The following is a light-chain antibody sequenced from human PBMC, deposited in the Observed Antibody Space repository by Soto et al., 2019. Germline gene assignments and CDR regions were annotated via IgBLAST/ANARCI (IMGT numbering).Light chain of an antibody. V-gene: IGKV3-11*01. J-gene: IGKJ5*01. Sequence: EIVLTQPPATLSLSPGERATLSCRASQSVSSYLAWYQQKPGQAPRLLIYDASNGATGIPARFSGSGSGTDFTLTISSLEPEDFAVYYCQHRRNWPITFGQGTRLEIK. CDR3: QHRRNWPIT. CDR1: QSVSSY. CDR2: DAS.